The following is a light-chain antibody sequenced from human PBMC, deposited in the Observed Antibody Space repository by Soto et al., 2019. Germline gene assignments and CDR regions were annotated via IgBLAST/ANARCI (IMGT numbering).Light chain of an antibody. J-gene: IGLJ1*01. Sequence: QSVLTQPPSASGSPGQSVTISCTGTSSDVGGYNYVSWYQQHPGKAPKLMIYEVSKRPSGVPDRFSGSKSGNTASLTASGLQAEDEADYYCSSYAGSNNPYVFGTGTKVTVL. CDR3: SSYAGSNNPYV. V-gene: IGLV2-8*01. CDR1: SSDVGGYNY. CDR2: EVS.